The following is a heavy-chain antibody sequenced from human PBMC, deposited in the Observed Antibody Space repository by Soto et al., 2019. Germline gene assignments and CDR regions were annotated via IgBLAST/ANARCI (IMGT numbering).Heavy chain of an antibody. CDR2: VYYSGST. Sequence: QVQLQESGPGLVKPSETLSLTCTVSGASISSSYWSWIRQSPGKGLEWIGYVYYSGSTNYNPSLKSRVTISVDTSKNQFSLKLSSVTAADTAVYCCARGYYDSRGQSNTFDIWGQGTMVTVSS. CDR3: ARGYYDSRGQSNTFDI. D-gene: IGHD3-22*01. CDR1: GASISSSY. J-gene: IGHJ3*02. V-gene: IGHV4-59*01.